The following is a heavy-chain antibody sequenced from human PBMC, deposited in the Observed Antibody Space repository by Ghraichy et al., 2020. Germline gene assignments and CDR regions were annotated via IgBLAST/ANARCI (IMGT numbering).Heavy chain of an antibody. CDR2: INQDGSEK. Sequence: GSLRPSCAASGFTFSNYWMNWVRQAPGKGLEWVADINQDGSEKYYVDSVKGRFTISRDNAKNSLYLQMNSLRAQDTAVYYCARDMSGSSGFWGQETLVTVSS. V-gene: IGHV3-7*01. CDR1: GFTFSNYW. CDR3: ARDMSGSSGF. D-gene: IGHD1-26*01. J-gene: IGHJ4*02.